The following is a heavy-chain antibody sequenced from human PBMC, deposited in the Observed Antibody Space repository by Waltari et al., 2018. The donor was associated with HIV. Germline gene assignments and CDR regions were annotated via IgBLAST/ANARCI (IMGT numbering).Heavy chain of an antibody. CDR2: SVSVTGYI. CDR1: GFTFSTDL. V-gene: IGHV3-21*02. CDR3: ARQQLGSGALDL. J-gene: IGHJ4*02. D-gene: IGHD3-10*02. Sequence: EVQLVESGGGLVKPGGSLRLSCTASGFTFSTDLMNWVRQAPGKGVVWVPSSVSVTGYIYNTDAVTGRSTVSRDNAKKSLFLQMNSLRADDTAVYYCARQQLGSGALDLWGQGTLVTVSS.